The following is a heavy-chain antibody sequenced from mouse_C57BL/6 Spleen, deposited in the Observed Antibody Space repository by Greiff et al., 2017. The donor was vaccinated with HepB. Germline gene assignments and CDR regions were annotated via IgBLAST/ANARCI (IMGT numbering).Heavy chain of an antibody. J-gene: IGHJ1*03. Sequence: QVQLKESGAELVMPGASVKLSCKASGYTFTSYWMHWVKQRPGQGLEWIGEIDPSDSYTNYNQKFKGKSTLTVDKSSSTAYMQLSSLTSEDSAVYYCARRYGSSDWYFDVWGTGTTVTVSS. V-gene: IGHV1-69*01. CDR2: IDPSDSYT. D-gene: IGHD1-1*01. CDR1: GYTFTSYW. CDR3: ARRYGSSDWYFDV.